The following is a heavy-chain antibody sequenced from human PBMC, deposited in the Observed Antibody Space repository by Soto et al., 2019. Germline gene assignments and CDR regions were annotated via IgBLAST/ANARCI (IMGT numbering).Heavy chain of an antibody. D-gene: IGHD3-10*01. CDR2: FDPEDGET. J-gene: IGHJ3*02. CDR3: ATDRDGSGSFDAFDI. V-gene: IGHV1-24*01. Sequence: ASVKVSCKVSGYTLTELSMHWVRQAPGKGLEWMGGFDPEDGETIYAQKFQGRVTMTEDTSTDTAYMELSSLRSEDTAVYYCATDRDGSGSFDAFDIWGQGTMVTVSS. CDR1: GYTLTELS.